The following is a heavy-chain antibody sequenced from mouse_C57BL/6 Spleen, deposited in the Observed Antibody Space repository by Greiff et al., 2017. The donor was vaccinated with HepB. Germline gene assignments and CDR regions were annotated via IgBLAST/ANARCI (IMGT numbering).Heavy chain of an antibody. Sequence: QVQLQQPGAELVRPGSSVKLSCKASGYTFTSYWMHWVKQRPIQGLEWIGNIDPSDSETHYNQKFKDKATLTVDKSSSTAYMQLSSLTSEDSAVYYCARRLYDYDLYFDYWGQGTTLTVSS. CDR1: GYTFTSYW. J-gene: IGHJ2*01. CDR2: IDPSDSET. CDR3: ARRLYDYDLYFDY. V-gene: IGHV1-52*01. D-gene: IGHD2-4*01.